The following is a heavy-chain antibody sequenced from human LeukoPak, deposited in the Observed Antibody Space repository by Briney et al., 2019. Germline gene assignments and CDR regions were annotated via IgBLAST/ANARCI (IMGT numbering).Heavy chain of an antibody. CDR3: ARESYCSGGNCYSGGGDY. Sequence: ASVKVSCKASGYTFSNYGITWVRQAPGQGLEWMGWISAHNGNTKYAQNLQGRVTMTTDTSTSTAYMELRRLTSDDTAVYYCARESYCSGGNCYSGGGDYWGQGTLVSVSS. J-gene: IGHJ4*02. CDR2: ISAHNGNT. D-gene: IGHD2-15*01. V-gene: IGHV1-18*01. CDR1: GYTFSNYG.